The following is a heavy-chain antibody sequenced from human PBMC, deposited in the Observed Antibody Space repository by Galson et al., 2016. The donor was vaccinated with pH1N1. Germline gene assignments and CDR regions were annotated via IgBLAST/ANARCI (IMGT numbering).Heavy chain of an antibody. Sequence: QSGAEVTKPGESLKISCKGSGYSFTSYWIAWVRQMPGKGLEWMGIIYPGDSDTRYSPSFQGQVTISADKSINTAYLQWSSLKASDTAMYYCARIGSDDPIYYYMDVWGKGTTVTVSS. CDR3: ARIGSDDPIYYYMDV. CDR2: IYPGDSDT. D-gene: IGHD2-21*01. V-gene: IGHV5-51*01. J-gene: IGHJ6*03. CDR1: GYSFTSYW.